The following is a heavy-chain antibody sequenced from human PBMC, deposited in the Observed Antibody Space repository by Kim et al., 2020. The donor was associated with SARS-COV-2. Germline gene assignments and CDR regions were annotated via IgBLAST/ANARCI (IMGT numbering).Heavy chain of an antibody. J-gene: IGHJ4*02. Sequence: SNYYNPSLQSRVTISVDTSKNQFSLKLSSVTAADTAVYYCAANWNVVFDYWGQGTLVTVSS. V-gene: IGHV4-39*01. D-gene: IGHD1-20*01. CDR2: SN. CDR3: AANWNVVFDY.